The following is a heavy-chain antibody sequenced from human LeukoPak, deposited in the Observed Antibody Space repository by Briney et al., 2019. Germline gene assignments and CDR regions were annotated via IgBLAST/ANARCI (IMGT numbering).Heavy chain of an antibody. J-gene: IGHJ6*03. CDR1: GYTFTSYD. CDR2: INPNSGGT. D-gene: IGHD2-2*01. CDR3: AREASWDYYYYMDV. Sequence: ASVKVSCKASGYTFTSYDINWVRQATGQGLEWMGWINPNSGGTNYAQKFQGRVTMTRDTSISTAYMELSRLRSDDTAVYYCAREASWDYYYYMDVWGKGTTVTVSS. V-gene: IGHV1-2*02.